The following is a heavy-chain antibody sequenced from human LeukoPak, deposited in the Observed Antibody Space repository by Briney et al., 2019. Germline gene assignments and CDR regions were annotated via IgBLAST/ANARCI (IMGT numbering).Heavy chain of an antibody. CDR2: ISHDGTNK. CDR3: ARDRHFDY. J-gene: IGHJ4*02. V-gene: IGHV3-30*04. CDR1: GFTFSSYA. Sequence: GGSLRLSCAASGFTFSSYAVHWVRQAPGKGLEWVAVISHDGTNKYYADSVKGRFTISRDNAKNSLYLQMNSLRAEDTAVYYCARDRHFDYWGQGTLVTVSS.